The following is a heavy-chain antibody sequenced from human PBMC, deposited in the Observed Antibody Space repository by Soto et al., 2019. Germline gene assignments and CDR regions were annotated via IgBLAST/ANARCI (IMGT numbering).Heavy chain of an antibody. CDR1: GFTFSSYA. D-gene: IGHD4-4*01. J-gene: IGHJ6*03. Sequence: GGSLRLSCAASGFTFSSYAMSWVRQAPGKGLEWVSAISGSGGSTYYADSVKGRFTISRDNSKNTLYLQMNSLRAEDTAVYYCAKAWSNYASYPGYYYYYMDVWGKGTTVTVSS. CDR2: ISGSGGST. CDR3: AKAWSNYASYPGYYYYYMDV. V-gene: IGHV3-23*01.